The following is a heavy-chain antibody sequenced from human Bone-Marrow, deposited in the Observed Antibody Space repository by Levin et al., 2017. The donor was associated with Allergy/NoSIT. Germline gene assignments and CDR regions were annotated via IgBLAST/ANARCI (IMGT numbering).Heavy chain of an antibody. Sequence: SQTLSLTCTVSGGSINSSYWSWIRQPPGKGLEWIGYMYYSETNYNPSLKSRVTISVDTSKNQFSLKLSSVTAADTAVYYCPRCGVRSHSLYYFYYMDVWGRGTTVTVSS. CDR3: PRCGVRSHSLYYFYYMDV. CDR2: MYYSET. D-gene: IGHD3-10*01. V-gene: IGHV4-59*01. CDR1: GGSINSSY. J-gene: IGHJ6*03.